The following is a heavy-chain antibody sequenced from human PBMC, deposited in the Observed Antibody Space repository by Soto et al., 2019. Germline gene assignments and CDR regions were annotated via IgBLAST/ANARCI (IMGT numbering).Heavy chain of an antibody. CDR2: IYHSGST. V-gene: IGHV4-34*01. J-gene: IGHJ5*02. Sequence: PSETLSLTCAVYGGSFSGYYWTWIRQPPGTGLEWIGYIYHSGSTYYNPSLKSRVTISVDRSKNQFSLKLNSVTAADTAVYYCARVPGPWGQGTLVTVSS. CDR1: GGSFSGYY. CDR3: ARVPGP.